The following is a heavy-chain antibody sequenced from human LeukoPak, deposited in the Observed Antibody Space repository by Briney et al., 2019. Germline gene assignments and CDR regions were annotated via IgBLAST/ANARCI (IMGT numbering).Heavy chain of an antibody. D-gene: IGHD6-13*01. CDR1: GFTFSSYA. CDR2: ISGSGGST. V-gene: IGHV3-23*01. J-gene: IGHJ6*03. Sequence: GGSLRLSCAASGFTFSSYAMSGVRQAPGKGLEWVSAISGSGGSTYYADSVKGQFTISRDNSKNTLYLQMNSLRAEDTAVYYCAGSLGYSSSWPIYYYYYYMDVWGKGTTVTVSS. CDR3: AGSLGYSSSWPIYYYYYYMDV.